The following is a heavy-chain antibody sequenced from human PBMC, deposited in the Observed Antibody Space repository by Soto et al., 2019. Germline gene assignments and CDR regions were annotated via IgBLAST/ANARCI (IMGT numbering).Heavy chain of an antibody. D-gene: IGHD1-7*01. CDR3: VRRVSGNYDY. Sequence: EVQLAESGGGMVQPGGSLRLSCVASGFTFSSYDMHWVRQAPGKGLEYVSSISSNGGTTYYGNSVKGRFTISRDNSKNPLYLQMDSLRAEDMAVYYCVRRVSGNYDYWGQGTLVTVSS. V-gene: IGHV3-64*01. CDR1: GFTFSSYD. CDR2: ISSNGGTT. J-gene: IGHJ4*02.